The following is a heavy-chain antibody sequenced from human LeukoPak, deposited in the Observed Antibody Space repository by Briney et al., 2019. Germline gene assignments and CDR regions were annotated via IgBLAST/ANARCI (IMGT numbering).Heavy chain of an antibody. CDR2: VSGSGGTT. CDR3: VKALMFAFDT. Sequence: TGGSLRLSCAASGFTFTNYAMGWVRQAPGKGLEWVSAVSGSGGTTHYADSVKGRFTISRDNFKNTMNLQLSSLRAEDTAIYYCVKALMFAFDTWGQGTMVTVSS. D-gene: IGHD3-10*02. CDR1: GFTFTNYA. V-gene: IGHV3-23*01. J-gene: IGHJ3*02.